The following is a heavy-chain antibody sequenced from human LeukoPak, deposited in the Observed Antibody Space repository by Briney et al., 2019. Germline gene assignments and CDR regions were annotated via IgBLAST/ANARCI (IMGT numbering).Heavy chain of an antibody. CDR1: GFTFSSYW. D-gene: IGHD3-3*01. V-gene: IGHV3-7*05. CDR3: AKYYDFWSDYCLDY. J-gene: IGHJ4*02. Sequence: PGGSLRLSCAASGFTFSSYWMSWVRQAPGKGLEWVANIKQDGSEKYYVDSVKGRFTISRDNAKNTLYLQMNSLRAEDTAVYYCAKYYDFWSDYCLDYWGQGTLVTVSS. CDR2: IKQDGSEK.